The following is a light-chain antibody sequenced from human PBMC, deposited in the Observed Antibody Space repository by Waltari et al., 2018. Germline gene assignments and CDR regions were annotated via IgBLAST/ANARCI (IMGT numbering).Light chain of an antibody. CDR1: TSNIGAGHD. CDR3: QSFDNMLSGGVV. V-gene: IGLV1-40*01. J-gene: IGLJ2*01. Sequence: QSVLTQPPSVSGTPGQRVTISCSGSTSNIGAGHDVHWYQHLPGTAPKLLIYGNTYRPSWVPDRFSGSKSGTSASLAITGLQADDEADYFCQSFDNMLSGGVVFGGGTKLAVL. CDR2: GNT.